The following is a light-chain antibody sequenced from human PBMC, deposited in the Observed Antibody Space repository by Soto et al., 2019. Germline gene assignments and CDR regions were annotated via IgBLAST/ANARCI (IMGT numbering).Light chain of an antibody. Sequence: QSVLTQPPSASGTPGQRVTISCSGSSSNIGSNTVNWYQQLPGTAPKLLIYSDDQRPSGVPGRFSGSKSGTSASLAISGLQSEDEADYYCAAWDDRLNGDVVFGGGTKVTVL. CDR1: SSNIGSNT. V-gene: IGLV1-44*01. J-gene: IGLJ2*01. CDR2: SDD. CDR3: AAWDDRLNGDVV.